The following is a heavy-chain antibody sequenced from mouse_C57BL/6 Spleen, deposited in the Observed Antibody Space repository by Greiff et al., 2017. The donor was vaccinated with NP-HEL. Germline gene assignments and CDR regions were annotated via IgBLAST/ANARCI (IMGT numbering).Heavy chain of an antibody. V-gene: IGHV1-64*01. CDR1: GYTFTSYW. CDR2: IHPNSGST. J-gene: IGHJ3*01. Sequence: VQLQQSGAELVKPGASVKLSCKASGYTFTSYWMHWVKQRPGQGLEWIGMIHPNSGSTNYNEKFKSKATLTVDKSSSTAYMQLSSLTSEDSAVYYCAREGGTGGSAWFAYWGQGTLVTVSA. CDR3: AREGGTGGSAWFAY. D-gene: IGHD1-1*02.